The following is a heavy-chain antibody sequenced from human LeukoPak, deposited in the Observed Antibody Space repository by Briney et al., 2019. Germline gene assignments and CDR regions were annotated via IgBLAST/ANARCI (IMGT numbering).Heavy chain of an antibody. CDR3: ARKGDSGCFDY. CDR1: GFTFSDYD. Sequence: GGSLRLSCAASGFTFSDYDMHWVRQATGKGLEWVSTIATAGDTYYPGSVKGRFTISRENAKNSLYLQMNSLRAEDTAVYYCARKGDSGCFDYWGQGTLVTVSS. J-gene: IGHJ4*02. V-gene: IGHV3-13*01. CDR2: IATAGDT. D-gene: IGHD6-19*01.